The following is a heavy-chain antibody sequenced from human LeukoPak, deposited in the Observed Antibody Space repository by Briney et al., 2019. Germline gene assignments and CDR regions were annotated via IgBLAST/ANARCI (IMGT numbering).Heavy chain of an antibody. J-gene: IGHJ4*02. CDR3: AKVFDTSGYYFFFDD. CDR2: IRIRSDAT. Sequence: GGSLRLSCEASGFTFSNYGMNWVRQAPGKGLEWVSSIRIRSDATHYADSVQGRFTISRDDSKNKVYLQMNSLRAEDTALYYCAKVFDTSGYYFFFDDWGQGTLVTVSS. V-gene: IGHV3-23*01. D-gene: IGHD3-22*01. CDR1: GFTFSNYG.